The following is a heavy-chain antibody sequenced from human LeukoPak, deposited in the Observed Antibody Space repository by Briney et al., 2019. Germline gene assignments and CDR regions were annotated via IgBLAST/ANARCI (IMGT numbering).Heavy chain of an antibody. Sequence: GASVKVSCKASGYTFTSYYMHWVRQAPGQGLEWMGIINPSGGSTSYAQKFQGRVTMTRDMSTSTVYMELSSLRSEDTAVYYCARDVGDYGYFDLWGRGTLVTVSS. CDR1: GYTFTSYY. CDR3: ARDVGDYGYFDL. CDR2: INPSGGST. D-gene: IGHD1-26*01. J-gene: IGHJ2*01. V-gene: IGHV1-46*01.